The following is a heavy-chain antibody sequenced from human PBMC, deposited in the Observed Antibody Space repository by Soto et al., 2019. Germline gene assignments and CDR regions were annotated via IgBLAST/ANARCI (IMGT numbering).Heavy chain of an antibody. CDR1: GGTFSSYA. D-gene: IGHD3-22*01. Sequence: QVQLVQSGAEVKKPGSSVKVSCKASGGTFSSYAISWVRQAPGQGLEWMGGIIPIFGTANYAQKFQGRVTMTADESTSADYMELSSLRSEDTAVYYCARGATDYYDSRGWFDPWGQGTLVTVSS. J-gene: IGHJ5*02. V-gene: IGHV1-69*12. CDR2: IIPIFGTA. CDR3: ARGATDYYDSRGWFDP.